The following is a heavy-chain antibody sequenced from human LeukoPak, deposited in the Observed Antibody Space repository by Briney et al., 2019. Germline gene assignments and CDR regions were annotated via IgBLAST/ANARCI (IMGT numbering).Heavy chain of an antibody. CDR1: GFTFSSYW. J-gene: IGHJ3*02. CDR2: IKQDGSEK. D-gene: IGHD2-15*01. CDR3: AKEVVAANNDAFDI. V-gene: IGHV3-7*03. Sequence: GGSLRLSCAASGFTFSSYWMSWVRQAPGKGLEWVANIKQDGSEKYYVDSVKGRFTISRDNSKNTLYLQMNSLRAEDTAVYYCAKEVVAANNDAFDIWGQGTMVTVSS.